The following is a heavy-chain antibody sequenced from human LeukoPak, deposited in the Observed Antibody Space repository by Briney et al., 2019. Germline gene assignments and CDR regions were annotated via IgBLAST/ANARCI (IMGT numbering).Heavy chain of an antibody. D-gene: IGHD3-9*01. CDR2: IGIDSGNT. CDR1: GFTFSDYS. CDR3: ARDQRYFDWLSYYYYYYMDV. Sequence: GGSLRLSCAASGFTFSDYSMNWVRQAPGKGLEWISYIGIDSGNTNYADSVKGRFTISGDKAKNSLYLQMNSLRAEDTALYYCARDQRYFDWLSYYYYYYMDVWGKGTTVTVSS. J-gene: IGHJ6*03. V-gene: IGHV3-48*01.